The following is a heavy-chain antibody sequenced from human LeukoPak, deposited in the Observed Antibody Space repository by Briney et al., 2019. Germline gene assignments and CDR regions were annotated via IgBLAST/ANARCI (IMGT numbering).Heavy chain of an antibody. V-gene: IGHV4-39*01. CDR1: GGXISSSSYY. CDR3: ARVATIPGGMDV. D-gene: IGHD5-24*01. CDR2: IYYSGST. J-gene: IGHJ6*02. Sequence: SETLSLTCTVSGGXISSSSYYWGWIRHPPGKWLEWIGSIYYSGSTYYDPSLKSRVTISVDTSKNQFSLKLSSVTAADTAVYYCARVATIPGGMDVWGQGTTVTVSS.